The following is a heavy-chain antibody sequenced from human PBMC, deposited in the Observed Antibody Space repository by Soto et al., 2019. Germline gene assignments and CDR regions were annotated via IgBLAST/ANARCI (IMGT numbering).Heavy chain of an antibody. CDR2: ISAYNGDT. V-gene: IGHV1-18*01. D-gene: IGHD6-13*01. Sequence: QVQLVQSGDEVKKPGASVNVSCKASGYTFTTYGISWVRQAPGQGLEWMGWISAYNGDTKYAQNVQDRVSMTTDTPTSTAYMELRSLRSDDTAVYYCAREGSWPYYYYGMDVWGQGTTVTVSS. CDR3: AREGSWPYYYYGMDV. CDR1: GYTFTTYG. J-gene: IGHJ6*02.